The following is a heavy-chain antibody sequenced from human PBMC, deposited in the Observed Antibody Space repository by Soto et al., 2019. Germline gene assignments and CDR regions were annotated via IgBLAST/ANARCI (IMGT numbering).Heavy chain of an antibody. D-gene: IGHD2-2*01. CDR2: IIPIFGTA. Sequence: SVKVSCKASGGTFSSYAISWVRQAPGQGLEWMGGIIPIFGTANYAQKFQGRVTITADESTSTAYMELSSLRSEDTAVYYCARVSCISTSCQYYYYYYVMAVWGQGTTVTVSS. CDR3: ARVSCISTSCQYYYYYYVMAV. J-gene: IGHJ6*02. CDR1: GGTFSSYA. V-gene: IGHV1-69*13.